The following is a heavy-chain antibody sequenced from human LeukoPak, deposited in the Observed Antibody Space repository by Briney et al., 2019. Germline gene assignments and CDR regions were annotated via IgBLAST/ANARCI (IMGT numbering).Heavy chain of an antibody. Sequence: PSETLSLTCTVSGGSISSYYWSWIRQPAGKGLEWIGRIYTSGSTNYNPSLKSRVTMSVDTSKNQFSLKLSSVTAADTAVYYCARALGVYDSSGYPSLRSGHFDYWGQGTLVTVSS. D-gene: IGHD3-22*01. CDR3: ARALGVYDSSGYPSLRSGHFDY. J-gene: IGHJ4*02. CDR2: IYTSGST. V-gene: IGHV4-4*07. CDR1: GGSISSYY.